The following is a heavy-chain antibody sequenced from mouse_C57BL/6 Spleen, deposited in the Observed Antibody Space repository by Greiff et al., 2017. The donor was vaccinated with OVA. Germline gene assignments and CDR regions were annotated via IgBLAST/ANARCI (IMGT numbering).Heavy chain of an antibody. CDR3: ARSNYYGSSYNYAMDY. V-gene: IGHV1-9*01. CDR2: ILPGSGST. Sequence: QVQLKQSGAELMQPGASVTLSCKATGYTFTGYWIEWVKQMPGHGLALIGEILPGSGSTNYTETFKVTATFTADTSTNTDYMQLSSLTTEDSAIYYCARSNYYGSSYNYAMDYWGQGTSVTVSS. D-gene: IGHD1-1*01. J-gene: IGHJ4*01. CDR1: GYTFTGYW.